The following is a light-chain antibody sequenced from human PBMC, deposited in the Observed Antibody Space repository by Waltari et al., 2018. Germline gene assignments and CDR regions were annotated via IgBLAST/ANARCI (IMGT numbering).Light chain of an antibody. J-gene: IGLJ1*01. CDR1: DSDVGAYDF. V-gene: IGLV2-14*01. CDR2: EVS. Sequence: QSALTQPASVSGSPGQSITISCSGTDSDVGAYDFVSWYQQHPGKAPHLIIYEVSNRPSGISNRFSASKPGNTASLTISGLQAEDEADYYCSSYTTSSAPGVFGTGTRVTVL. CDR3: SSYTTSSAPGV.